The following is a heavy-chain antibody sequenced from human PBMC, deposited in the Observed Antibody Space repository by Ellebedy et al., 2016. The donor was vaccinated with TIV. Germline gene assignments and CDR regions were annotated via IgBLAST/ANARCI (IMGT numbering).Heavy chain of an antibody. J-gene: IGHJ6*02. Sequence: PGGSLRLSCAASEFTVSSNYMSWVRQAPGKGLEWVSVLYSGGSTYYADSVKGRFTISRDNSKNTLYLQMNSLRAEDTAVYYCVRIMKYQLLGYLGYYYGMDVWGQGTTVTVSS. CDR3: VRIMKYQLLGYLGYYYGMDV. V-gene: IGHV3-53*01. CDR1: EFTVSSNY. CDR2: LYSGGST. D-gene: IGHD2-2*01.